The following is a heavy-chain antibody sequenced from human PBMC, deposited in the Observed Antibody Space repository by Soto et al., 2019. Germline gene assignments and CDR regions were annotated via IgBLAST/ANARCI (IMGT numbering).Heavy chain of an antibody. CDR2: INHSGST. CDR3: ARVFRYYYYYYMDV. V-gene: IGHV4-34*01. J-gene: IGHJ6*03. Sequence: SETLSLTCAVYGGSFSGYYWSWIRQPPGKGLEWIGEINHSGSTNYNPSLKSRVTISVDTSKNQFSLKLSSVTAADTAVYYCARVFRYYYYYYMDVWGKGTTVTVSS. CDR1: GGSFSGYY.